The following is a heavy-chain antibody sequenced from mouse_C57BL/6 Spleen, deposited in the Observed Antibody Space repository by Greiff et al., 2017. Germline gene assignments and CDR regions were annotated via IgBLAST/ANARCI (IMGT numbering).Heavy chain of an antibody. V-gene: IGHV5-9-1*02. D-gene: IGHD1-1*01. Sequence: EVKLVESGEGLVKPGGSLKLSCAASGFTFSSYAMSWVRQTPEKRLEWVAYISSGGDYIYYADTVKGRFTISRDNARNTLYLQMSSLKSEDTAMYYCTRGGSSYEKFAYGGQGTLVTVSA. CDR2: ISSGGDYI. CDR1: GFTFSSYA. J-gene: IGHJ3*01. CDR3: TRGGSSYEKFAY.